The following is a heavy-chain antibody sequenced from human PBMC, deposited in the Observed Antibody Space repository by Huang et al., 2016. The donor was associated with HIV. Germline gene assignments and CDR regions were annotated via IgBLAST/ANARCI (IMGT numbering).Heavy chain of an antibody. V-gene: IGHV1-18*01. CDR1: GYTFTSYG. D-gene: IGHD3-22*01. J-gene: IGHJ3*02. Sequence: QIQLMQSGPELKQPGASVKVSCKASGYTFTSYGITWVRQAPGQGPEWMGWISASSGDTEYAQNFQCRVTLTTDTSTNIAYMELRSLRSDDTAKYYCARVPKYHRIGYYRQRRGIDIWGQGTMVIVSS. CDR2: ISASSGDT. CDR3: ARVPKYHRIGYYRQRRGIDI.